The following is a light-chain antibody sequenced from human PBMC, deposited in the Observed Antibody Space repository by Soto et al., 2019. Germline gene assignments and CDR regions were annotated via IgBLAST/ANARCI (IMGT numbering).Light chain of an antibody. CDR1: QSINNY. Sequence: DIQMTQSPSSLSASVGDRVTITCRASQSINNYLNWYQQKPGKAPTLLISAASSLQSGVPSRFSGSGSGTDFTLIINSLQPGDFATYFCQQRSRTPWTFGQGTTVESK. CDR3: QQRSRTPWT. CDR2: AAS. J-gene: IGKJ1*01. V-gene: IGKV1-39*01.